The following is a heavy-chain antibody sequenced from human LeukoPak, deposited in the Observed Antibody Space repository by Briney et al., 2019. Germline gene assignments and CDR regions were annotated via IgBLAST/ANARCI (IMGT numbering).Heavy chain of an antibody. CDR1: GYSFTSYW. CDR2: IYPGDSDT. J-gene: IGHJ3*02. D-gene: IGHD3-22*01. V-gene: IGHV5-51*01. Sequence: PGESLKISCKGSGYSFTSYWIGWVRQMPGKGLEYMGIIYPGDSDTRYSPSFQGQVTISADKSISTAYLQWSSLKASDTAMYYCARHISGYYDSSGLRLGAFDIWGQGTMVTVSS. CDR3: ARHISGYYDSSGLRLGAFDI.